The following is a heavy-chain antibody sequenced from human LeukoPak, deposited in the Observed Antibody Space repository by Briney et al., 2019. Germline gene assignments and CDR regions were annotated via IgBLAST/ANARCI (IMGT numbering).Heavy chain of an antibody. D-gene: IGHD6-13*01. CDR1: GFAFSSYA. J-gene: IGHJ4*02. V-gene: IGHV3-30-3*01. Sequence: GGSLRLSCAASGFAFSSYAMHWVRQAPGKGLDWVAVISYDGSNKYYADSVKGRFTISRDNSKNTLYLQMNSLRAEDTAVYYCARGWSAGLLFDYWGQGTLVTVSS. CDR3: ARGWSAGLLFDY. CDR2: ISYDGSNK.